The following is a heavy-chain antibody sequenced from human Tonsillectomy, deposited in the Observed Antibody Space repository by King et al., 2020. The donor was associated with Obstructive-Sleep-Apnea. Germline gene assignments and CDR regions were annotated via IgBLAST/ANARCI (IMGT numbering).Heavy chain of an antibody. D-gene: IGHD2-2*01. V-gene: IGHV3-7*01. Sequence: VQLVESGGGLVQPGGSLRLSCAASGFTLNSYWMSWVRQAPGKGLEWVANINQDGSERYCVDSVKGRFTISRDNAKNSLYLQMNSLRTEDTAVYHCVRAMHYWGQGILVTVSS. CDR3: VRAMHY. CDR1: GFTLNSYW. CDR2: INQDGSER. J-gene: IGHJ4*02.